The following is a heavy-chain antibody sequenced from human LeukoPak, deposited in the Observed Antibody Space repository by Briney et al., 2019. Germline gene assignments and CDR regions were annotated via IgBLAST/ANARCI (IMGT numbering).Heavy chain of an antibody. D-gene: IGHD1-7*01. J-gene: IGHJ6*02. CDR2: IYTSGST. CDR3: ARDQRLELRVYYYYGMDV. Sequence: PSETLSLTCTVSGGSTSSYYWSWIRQPAGKGLEWIGRIYTSGSTNYNPSLKSRVTMSVDTSKNQFSLKLSSVTAADTAVYYCARDQRLELRVYYYYGMDVWGQGTTVTVSS. CDR1: GGSTSSYY. V-gene: IGHV4-4*07.